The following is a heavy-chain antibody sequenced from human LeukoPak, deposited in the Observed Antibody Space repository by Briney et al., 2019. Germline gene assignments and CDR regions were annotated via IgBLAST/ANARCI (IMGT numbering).Heavy chain of an antibody. CDR2: ITSTGGAT. CDR1: GFSFSTYG. J-gene: IGHJ4*02. CDR3: AKDAPRDGGDFDY. Sequence: GGSLRLSCAASGFSFSTYGMSWVRQAPGKGLEWVSFITSTGGATYYADSVKGRFTISRDNSKNTLNPQMDSLRAEDTAVYYCAKDAPRDGGDFDYWGQGTLVTVSS. V-gene: IGHV3-23*01. D-gene: IGHD5-24*01.